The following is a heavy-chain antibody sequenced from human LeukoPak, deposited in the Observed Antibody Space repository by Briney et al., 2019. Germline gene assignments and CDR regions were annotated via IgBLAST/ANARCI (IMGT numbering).Heavy chain of an antibody. J-gene: IGHJ2*01. D-gene: IGHD3-10*02. CDR2: ISGSGVST. CDR1: GFTFSSYA. CDR3: AKALRNYVSYWSFDL. V-gene: IGHV3-23*01. Sequence: GGSLRLSCAASGFTFSSYAMTWVRKAPGKGLEWVSLISGSGVSTYYADSVKGRFTISRDNSKNTLYLQMNSLRADDTAVYYCAKALRNYVSYWSFDLWGRGTLVTVSS.